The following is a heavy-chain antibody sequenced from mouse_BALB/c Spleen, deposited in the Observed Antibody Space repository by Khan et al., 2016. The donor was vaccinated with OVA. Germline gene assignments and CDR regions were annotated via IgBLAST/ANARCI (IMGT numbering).Heavy chain of an antibody. Sequence: QVRLQQSGPELVRPGASLKMSCKASGYTLTSYYIHWVKQRPGQGLEWIGWIYPVDGSTKYNEKFKGKTTLTADKSSSTASMLLSSLTSEDSAIYFCARGYYGYLDYWGQGTTLTVSS. J-gene: IGHJ2*01. CDR3: ARGYYGYLDY. CDR2: IYPVDGST. D-gene: IGHD1-1*01. CDR1: GYTLTSYY. V-gene: IGHV1S56*01.